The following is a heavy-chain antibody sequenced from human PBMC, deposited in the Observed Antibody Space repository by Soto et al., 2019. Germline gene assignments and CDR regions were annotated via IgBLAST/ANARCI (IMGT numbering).Heavy chain of an antibody. D-gene: IGHD2-2*01. V-gene: IGHV6-1*01. J-gene: IGHJ3*02. CDR2: TYYRSKWYN. CDR3: ARVKVDLGYCSSTSCYPDLNAFDI. Sequence: PSQTLSLTCAISGDSVSSNSAAWNWIRQPPSRGLEWLGRTYYRSKWYNDYAVSVKSRITINPDTSKNQFSLQLNSVTPEDTAVYYCARVKVDLGYCSSTSCYPDLNAFDIWGQGTMVTVSS. CDR1: GDSVSSNSAA.